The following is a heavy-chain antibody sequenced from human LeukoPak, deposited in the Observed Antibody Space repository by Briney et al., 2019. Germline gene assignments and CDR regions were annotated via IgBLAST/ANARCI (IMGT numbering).Heavy chain of an antibody. V-gene: IGHV3-21*01. Sequence: PGGSLRLSCAAPGFIFSNYNMNWVRQAPGKGLEWVSSIRSSGSYIYYADSVKGRFTISRDNAKKSLYLQMNSVRIEDTAVYFCAREDSSTWSFDSWGQGTLVTVSS. CDR2: IRSSGSYI. CDR3: AREDSSTWSFDS. D-gene: IGHD6-13*01. CDR1: GFIFSNYN. J-gene: IGHJ4*02.